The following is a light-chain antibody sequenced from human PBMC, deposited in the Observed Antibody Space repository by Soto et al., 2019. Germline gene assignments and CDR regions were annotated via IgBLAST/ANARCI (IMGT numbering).Light chain of an antibody. CDR1: QSLSTN. Sequence: EVGMTQSPATLSVSPGERATLSCRSSQSLSTNLAWYQQKPGQAPRLLIYDASIRATDIPARFSVSGSGTEFTLTIASLQSEDSAHDYGQQDNNWPPSFGGGTEVEIK. J-gene: IGKJ4*01. CDR3: QQDNNWPPS. CDR2: DAS. V-gene: IGKV3D-15*01.